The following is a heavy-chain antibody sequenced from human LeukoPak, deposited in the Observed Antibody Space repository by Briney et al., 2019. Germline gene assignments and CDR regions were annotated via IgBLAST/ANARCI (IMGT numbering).Heavy chain of an antibody. CDR1: GITFSSNG. J-gene: IGHJ4*02. D-gene: IGHD3-9*01. CDR2: IRDDGNAK. Sequence: GGSLRLSCAASGITFSSNGMHWVRQAPGKGLEWVAFIRDDGNAKYYADSVRGRFTISRDTSKNTLYLQMDSLRGEDSAVYYCAKDESGYGDYWGQGTLVTVSS. V-gene: IGHV3-30*02. CDR3: AKDESGYGDY.